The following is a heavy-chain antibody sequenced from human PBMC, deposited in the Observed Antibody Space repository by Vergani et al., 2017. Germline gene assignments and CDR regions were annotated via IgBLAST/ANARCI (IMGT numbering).Heavy chain of an antibody. J-gene: IGHJ6*02. CDR1: GYSFTSYW. CDR3: ASFIVGATTYYYGMDV. CDR2: IDPSDSYT. D-gene: IGHD1-26*01. Sequence: EVQLVQSGAEVKKPGESLRISCKGSGYSFTSYWISWVRQVPGKGLEWMGRIDPSDSYTNYSPSFQGHVTISADKSISTAYLQWSSLKASDTAMYYCASFIVGATTYYYGMDVWGQGTTVTVSS. V-gene: IGHV5-10-1*03.